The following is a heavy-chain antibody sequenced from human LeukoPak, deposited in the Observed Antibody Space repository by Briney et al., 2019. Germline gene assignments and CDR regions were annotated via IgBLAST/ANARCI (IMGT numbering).Heavy chain of an antibody. J-gene: IGHJ5*02. D-gene: IGHD3-22*01. CDR1: GGTFSSYA. CDR3: AIALYYYDSSGPLQVNYNWFDP. CDR2: IIPIFGTA. Sequence: GASVKVSCKASGGTFSSYAISWVRQAPGQGLEWMGGIIPIFGTANYAQKFQGRVTITADESTSTAYMELSSLRSEDTAVYYCAIALYYYDSSGPLQVNYNWFDPWGQGTLVTVSS. V-gene: IGHV1-69*13.